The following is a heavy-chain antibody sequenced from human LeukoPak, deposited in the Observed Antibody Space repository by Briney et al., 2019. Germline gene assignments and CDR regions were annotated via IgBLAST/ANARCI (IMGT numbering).Heavy chain of an antibody. D-gene: IGHD2-15*01. CDR3: AKSRILAFYFDY. V-gene: IGHV3-9*01. Sequence: GRSLRLSCAASGFTFDDYAMHWVRQAPGKGLEWVSGISWNSGSIGYAYSVKGRFTISRDNAKNSLYLQMNSLRAEDTALYYCAKSRILAFYFDYWGQGTLVTVSS. J-gene: IGHJ4*02. CDR1: GFTFDDYA. CDR2: ISWNSGSI.